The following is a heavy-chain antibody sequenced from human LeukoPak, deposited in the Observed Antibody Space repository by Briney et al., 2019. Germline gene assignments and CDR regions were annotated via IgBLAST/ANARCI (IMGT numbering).Heavy chain of an antibody. V-gene: IGHV1-69*04. Sequence: ASVKVSCKASGGTFSSYAISWVRQAPGQGLEWMGRIIPILGIANYAQKFQGRVTITADKSTSTAYMELSSLRSEDTAVYYCARTTAEGNNWFDPWGQGTLVTVSS. D-gene: IGHD2/OR15-2a*01. J-gene: IGHJ5*02. CDR1: GGTFSSYA. CDR3: ARTTAEGNNWFDP. CDR2: IIPILGIA.